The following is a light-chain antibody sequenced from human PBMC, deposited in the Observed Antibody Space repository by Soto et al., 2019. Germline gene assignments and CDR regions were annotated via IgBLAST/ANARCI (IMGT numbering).Light chain of an antibody. CDR1: SSDVGGYNY. V-gene: IGLV2-14*01. Sequence: HSALTQPASVSGSPGQSIAISCTGTSSDVGGYNYVSWYQQHPGKTPNLMIYDVSNRPSGVSNRFSGSKSGNTASLTISGLQAEDEADYYCSSYTSSSTWVFGGGTKLTVL. CDR2: DVS. CDR3: SSYTSSSTWV. J-gene: IGLJ3*02.